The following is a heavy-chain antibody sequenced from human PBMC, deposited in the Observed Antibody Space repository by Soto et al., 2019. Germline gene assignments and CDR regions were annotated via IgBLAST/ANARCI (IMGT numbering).Heavy chain of an antibody. Sequence: GGSLRLSCAASGFTFSSYAMSWVRQAPGKGLEWVSAISGSGNTNYAQKFQERVTITRDMSTSTAYMELSSLRSEDTAVYYCAAEMDTANWGQGTLVTVSS. CDR3: AAEMDTAN. V-gene: IGHV3-23*01. CDR2: ISGSGNT. D-gene: IGHD5-18*01. CDR1: GFTFSSYA. J-gene: IGHJ4*02.